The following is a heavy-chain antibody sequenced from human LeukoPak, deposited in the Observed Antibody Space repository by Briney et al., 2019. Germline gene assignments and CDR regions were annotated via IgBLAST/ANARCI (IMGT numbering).Heavy chain of an antibody. Sequence: GGSLRLSCTVSGFTVSSNSMSWVRQAPGKGLEWVSCISSSGSTIYYADSVKGRFTISRDNAKNSLYLQMNSLRAEDTAVYYCGRDFLGATFSWGQGTLVTVSS. D-gene: IGHD3-16*01. CDR3: GRDFLGATFS. J-gene: IGHJ4*02. CDR1: GFTVSSNS. V-gene: IGHV3-48*04. CDR2: ISSSGSTI.